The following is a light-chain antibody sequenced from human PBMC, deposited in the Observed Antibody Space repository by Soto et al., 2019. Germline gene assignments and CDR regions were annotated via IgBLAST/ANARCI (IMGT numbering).Light chain of an antibody. V-gene: IGLV1-51*01. CDR1: SSNIGDNY. J-gene: IGLJ1*01. CDR3: GTWDDRLDGNYV. Sequence: QSVLTQTPSVSAAPGQQVTISCSGSSSNIGDNYVSWYQHLPGTAPKLGVYDNDRRPSGIPGRFSGSKSGTSATLVITGLQTGDEADYYCGTWDDRLDGNYVFGTGTKVTVL. CDR2: DND.